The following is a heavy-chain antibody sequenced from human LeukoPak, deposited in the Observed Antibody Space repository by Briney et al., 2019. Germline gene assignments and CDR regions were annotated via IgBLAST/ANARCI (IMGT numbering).Heavy chain of an antibody. V-gene: IGHV1-69*13. CDR3: ARSVGYDWDWFDP. CDR2: IIPIFGTA. J-gene: IGHJ5*02. CDR1: GGTFSSYA. Sequence: ASVKVSCKASGGTFSSYAISWVRQAPGQGLEWMGGIIPIFGTANYAQKFQGRVTITADESTSTAYMELSNLRSEDTAVYYCARSVGYDWDWFDPWGQGTLVTVSS. D-gene: IGHD5-12*01.